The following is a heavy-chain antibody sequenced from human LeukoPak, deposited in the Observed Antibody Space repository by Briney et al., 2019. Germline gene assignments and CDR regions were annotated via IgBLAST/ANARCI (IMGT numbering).Heavy chain of an antibody. CDR3: ARSGYCSSATCYTRDDAFDI. V-gene: IGHV4-34*01. CDR1: GGSFSGYY. D-gene: IGHD2-2*02. J-gene: IGHJ3*02. CDR2: INHSGST. Sequence: SETLSLTCAVYGGSFSGYYWTWIRQSPGKGLEWIGEINHSGSTDYNPSLRSRVTISVDTSKNQFSLKLSSVTAADTAVYYCARSGYCSSATCYTRDDAFDIWGQGTMVTVXX.